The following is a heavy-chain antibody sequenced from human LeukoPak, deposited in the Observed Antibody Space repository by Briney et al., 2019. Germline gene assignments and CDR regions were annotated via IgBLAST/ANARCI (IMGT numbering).Heavy chain of an antibody. CDR1: AGSISSGDYY. D-gene: IGHD3-10*01. V-gene: IGHV4-30-4*01. Sequence: SETLSPTCTVAAGSISSGDYYWSWIRRPRGRGLEWFGYIYYSGSTYYNPSLKSRVTISVDTSKNQFSLKLSSVTAADTAVYYCARGSMVRGVITSLDYWGQGTLVTVSS. J-gene: IGHJ4*02. CDR2: IYYSGST. CDR3: ARGSMVRGVITSLDY.